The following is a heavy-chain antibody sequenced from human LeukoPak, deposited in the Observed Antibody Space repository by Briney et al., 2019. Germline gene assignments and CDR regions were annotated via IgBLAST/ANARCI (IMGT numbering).Heavy chain of an antibody. J-gene: IGHJ6*03. V-gene: IGHV3-23*01. D-gene: IGHD5-18*01. CDR2: ISGSGGST. CDR3: AKGDTAMAKGGYMDV. Sequence: PGGSLRLSCAASGFTFSSYAMSWVRQAPGKGLEWVSAISGSGGSTYYADSVKGRFAISRDNSKNTLYLQMNSLRAEDTAVYYCAKGDTAMAKGGYMDVWGKGTTVTVSS. CDR1: GFTFSSYA.